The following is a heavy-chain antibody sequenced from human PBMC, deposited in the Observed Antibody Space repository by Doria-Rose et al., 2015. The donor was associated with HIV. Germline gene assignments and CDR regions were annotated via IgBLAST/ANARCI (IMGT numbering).Heavy chain of an antibody. Sequence: QVTLKESGPVLVKPTETLTLTCTVSGVSLSSPGMGVSWIRQPPGNALEWRAYILSDDERSYKTSLKSRLTISRGTSKSQVVLTMTDMDPVDTATYYCARIKSSRWYHKYYFDFWGQGTLVIVSA. CDR2: ILSDDER. CDR1: GVSLSSPGMG. CDR3: ARIKSSRWYHKYYFDF. D-gene: IGHD6-13*01. V-gene: IGHV2-26*01. J-gene: IGHJ4*02.